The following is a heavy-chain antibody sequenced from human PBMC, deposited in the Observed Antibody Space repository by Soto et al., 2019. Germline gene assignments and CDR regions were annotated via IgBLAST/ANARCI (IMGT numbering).Heavy chain of an antibody. Sequence: QVQLVQSGAEVKKPGSSVKVSCKASGGTFSSYAISWVRQAPGQGLEWMGGIIPIFGTANYAQKFQGRVTITADESRSTAYMELSSLRSEDTAVYYCARGSAHYYDSSGYHEYFQHWGQGSMVTVSS. CDR3: ARGSAHYYDSSGYHEYFQH. CDR1: GGTFSSYA. D-gene: IGHD3-22*01. J-gene: IGHJ1*01. CDR2: IIPIFGTA. V-gene: IGHV1-69*12.